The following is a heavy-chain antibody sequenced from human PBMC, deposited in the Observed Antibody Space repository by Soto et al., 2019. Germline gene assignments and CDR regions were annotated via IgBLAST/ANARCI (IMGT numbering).Heavy chain of an antibody. V-gene: IGHV1-2*04. Sequence: ASVKGSCKASGYTFTGYYMHWVRQAPGQGLEWMGWINPNSGGTNYAQKFQGWVTMTRDTSISTAYMELSRLRSDDTAVYYCARALYSSSWYPLDYYYYYGMDVWGQGTTVTVSS. CDR3: ARALYSSSWYPLDYYYYYGMDV. CDR2: INPNSGGT. CDR1: GYTFTGYY. D-gene: IGHD6-13*01. J-gene: IGHJ6*02.